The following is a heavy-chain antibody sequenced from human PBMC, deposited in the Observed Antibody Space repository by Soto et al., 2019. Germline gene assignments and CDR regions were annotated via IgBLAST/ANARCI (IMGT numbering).Heavy chain of an antibody. CDR1: GYTFTSYY. V-gene: IGHV1-46*03. Sequence: ASVKVSCKASGYTFTSYYMHWVRQAPGQGLEWMGIINPSGGSTSYAQKIQGRVTMTRDTSTSTVYMELSSLISEDTAVYYCAKAIVGDQDAFDIWGQGTMVTVSS. D-gene: IGHD1-26*01. CDR2: INPSGGST. CDR3: AKAIVGDQDAFDI. J-gene: IGHJ3*02.